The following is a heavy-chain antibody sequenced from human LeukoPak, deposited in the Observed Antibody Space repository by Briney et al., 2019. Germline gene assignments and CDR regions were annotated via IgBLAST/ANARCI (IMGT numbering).Heavy chain of an antibody. CDR3: ARVGRYYYDSSGYSNDY. CDR2: IYPRDGST. D-gene: IGHD3-22*01. V-gene: IGHV1-46*01. J-gene: IGHJ4*02. Sequence: ASVKVSCKASGYTFTSNYIHWVRQAPGQGLEWMGMIYPRDGSTSYAQKFQGRVTMTRDTSTSTVYMELSSLRSEDTAVYYCARVGRYYYDSSGYSNDYWGQGTLVTVSS. CDR1: GYTFTSNY.